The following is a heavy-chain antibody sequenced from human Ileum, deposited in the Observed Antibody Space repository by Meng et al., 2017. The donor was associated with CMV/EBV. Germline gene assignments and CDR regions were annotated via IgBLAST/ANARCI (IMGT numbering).Heavy chain of an antibody. CDR3: ARNTFYYGSGSNYFDY. D-gene: IGHD3-10*01. CDR1: CV. Sequence: CVMQRMRKAQGEGQEWVGVISYDGRNKYYANSVKGRFNIYKDNSKNTLYLQINSLGAEDTAVYFCARNTFYYGSGSNYFDYWGQGTLVTVSS. J-gene: IGHJ4*02. CDR2: ISYDGRNK. V-gene: IGHV3-30*04.